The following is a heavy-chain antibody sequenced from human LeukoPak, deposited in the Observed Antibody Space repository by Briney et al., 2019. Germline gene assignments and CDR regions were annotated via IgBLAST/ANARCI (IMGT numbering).Heavy chain of an antibody. D-gene: IGHD3-10*01. V-gene: IGHV4-59*08. CDR1: GGSISSYY. Sequence: SETLFLTCTVSGGSISSYYWSWIRQPPGKGLEWIGYIYYSGSTNYNPSLKSRVTISVDTSKNQFSLKLSSVTAADTAVYYCARQSDRMVRGNYYYGMDVWGQGTTVTVSS. J-gene: IGHJ6*02. CDR2: IYYSGST. CDR3: ARQSDRMVRGNYYYGMDV.